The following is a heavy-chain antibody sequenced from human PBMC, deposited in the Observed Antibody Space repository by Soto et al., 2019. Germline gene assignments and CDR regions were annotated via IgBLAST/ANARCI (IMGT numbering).Heavy chain of an antibody. V-gene: IGHV1-3*01. CDR3: ARSQITIFGVVTDYFDY. CDR1: GYTFTSYA. CDR2: INAGNGNT. Sequence: VASVKVSCTASGYTFTSYAMHWVRQAPGQRLEWMGWINAGNGNTKYSQKFQGRVTITRDTSASTAYMELSSLRSEGTAVYYCARSQITIFGVVTDYFDYWGQGTLVTVSS. J-gene: IGHJ4*02. D-gene: IGHD3-3*01.